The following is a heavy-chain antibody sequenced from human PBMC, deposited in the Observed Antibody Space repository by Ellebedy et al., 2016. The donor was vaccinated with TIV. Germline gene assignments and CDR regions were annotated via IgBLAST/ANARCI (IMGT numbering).Heavy chain of an antibody. V-gene: IGHV4-4*02. CDR2: IHHSGST. CDR1: DGSISSDNW. Sequence: MPSETLSLTCAVSDGSISSDNWWSWVRQPPGKGLEWIGEIHHSGSTNYNPSLKSRVTISIDKSKTQFSRKLRYVTAADTAVYYCARRYDFWSGYHDSWGQGTLVTVSS. J-gene: IGHJ4*02. D-gene: IGHD3-3*01. CDR3: ARRYDFWSGYHDS.